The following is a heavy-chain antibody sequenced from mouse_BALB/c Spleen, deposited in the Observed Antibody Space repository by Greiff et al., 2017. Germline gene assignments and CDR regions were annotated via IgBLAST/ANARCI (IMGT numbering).Heavy chain of an antibody. Sequence: EVKVVESGGGLVKPGGSLKLSCAASGFAFSSYDMSWVRQTPEKRLEWVAYISSGGGSTYYPDTVKGRFTISRDNAKNTLYLQMSSLKSEDTAMYYCARQGGNSYYAMDYWGQGTSVTVSS. CDR2: ISSGGGST. J-gene: IGHJ4*01. CDR3: ARQGGNSYYAMDY. D-gene: IGHD2-1*01. CDR1: GFAFSSYD. V-gene: IGHV5-12-1*01.